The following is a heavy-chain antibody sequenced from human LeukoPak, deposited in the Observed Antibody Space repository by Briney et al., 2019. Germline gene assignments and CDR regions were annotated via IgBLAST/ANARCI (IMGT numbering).Heavy chain of an antibody. CDR2: IYYNGST. CDR3: SRDARPYSSGYYFDY. V-gene: IGHV4-59*01. J-gene: IGHJ4*02. Sequence: SETLSLTCTVSGGSISNYYWSWIRQPPGKGLEWIGYIYYNGSTNYNPSLKSRVTISVDTSKNQFSPKLSSVTAADTAVYFCSRDARPYSSGYYFDYWGQGTLVTVSS. CDR1: GGSISNYY. D-gene: IGHD6-19*01.